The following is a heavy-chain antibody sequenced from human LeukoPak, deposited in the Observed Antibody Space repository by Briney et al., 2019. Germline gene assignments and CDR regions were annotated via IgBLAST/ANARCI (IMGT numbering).Heavy chain of an antibody. Sequence: QPGGSLRLSCAASGFTFSSYGMSWVRQAPGKGLEWVSGISGSGGSTYYADSVEGRFTISRDNSKSTLYLQMNSLRAEDTAVYYCAKVPINTMIVVVEPYFDYWGQGTLVTVSS. V-gene: IGHV3-23*01. J-gene: IGHJ4*02. D-gene: IGHD3-22*01. CDR2: ISGSGGST. CDR1: GFTFSSYG. CDR3: AKVPINTMIVVVEPYFDY.